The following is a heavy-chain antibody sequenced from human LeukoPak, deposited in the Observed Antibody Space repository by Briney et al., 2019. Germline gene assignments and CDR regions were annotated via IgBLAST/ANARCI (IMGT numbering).Heavy chain of an antibody. J-gene: IGHJ6*03. D-gene: IGHD2-2*01. V-gene: IGHV3-30*04. CDR3: ARDPFDCSSTSCYDYYYYYMDV. CDR1: GFTFSSYA. Sequence: GGSLRLSCAASGFTFSSYAMHWVRQAPGKGLEWVAIISYDGSNKYYAESVKGRFTISRDNSKNTLYLQMNSLRAEDTAVYYCARDPFDCSSTSCYDYYYYYMDVWGKGTTVTVSS. CDR2: ISYDGSNK.